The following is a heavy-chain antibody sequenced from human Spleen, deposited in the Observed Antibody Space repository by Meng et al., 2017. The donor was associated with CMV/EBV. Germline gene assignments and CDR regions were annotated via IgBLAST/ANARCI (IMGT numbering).Heavy chain of an antibody. CDR2: IYSGGDT. CDR1: GFAVSNNY. CDR3: ARESVQPAASFDS. Sequence: GGSLRLSCAASGFAVSNNYMSWVRQGPGKGLEWVSIIYSGGDTYYADSVKGRFTISRDNAKNSLYLQMNSLRAEDTAVYFCARESVQPAASFDSWGQGTLVTVSS. J-gene: IGHJ4*02. D-gene: IGHD2-2*01. V-gene: IGHV3-53*01.